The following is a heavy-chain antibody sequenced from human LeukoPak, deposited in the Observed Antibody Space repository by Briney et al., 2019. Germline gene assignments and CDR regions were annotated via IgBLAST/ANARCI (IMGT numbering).Heavy chain of an antibody. V-gene: IGHV3-66*01. D-gene: IGHD4/OR15-4a*01. CDR3: ANLPTGAY. CDR1: GFTVNSNY. J-gene: IGHJ4*02. CDR2: IYSGGST. Sequence: TGGSLRLSCAASGFTVNSNYMSWVRQAPGQGLEWVSVIYSGGSTYYADSVKGRFTISRDNSKNTLYLQMSSLRAEDTAVYYCANLPTGAYWGQGTLVTVSS.